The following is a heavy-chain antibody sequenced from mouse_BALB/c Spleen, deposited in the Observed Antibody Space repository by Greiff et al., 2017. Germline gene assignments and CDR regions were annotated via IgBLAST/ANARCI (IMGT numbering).Heavy chain of an antibody. Sequence: VKLMESGAELAKPGASVKMSCKASGYTFTSYWMHWVKQRPGQGLEWIGYINPSTGYTEYNQKFKDKATLTADKSSSTAYMQLSSLTSEDSAVYYCARGYGNYAMEYWGQGTSVTVSS. D-gene: IGHD2-10*02. V-gene: IGHV1-7*01. CDR2: INPSTGYT. CDR3: ARGYGNYAMEY. J-gene: IGHJ4*01. CDR1: GYTFTSYW.